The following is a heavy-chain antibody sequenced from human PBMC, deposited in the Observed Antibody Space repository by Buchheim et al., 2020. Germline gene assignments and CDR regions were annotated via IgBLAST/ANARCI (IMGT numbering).Heavy chain of an antibody. D-gene: IGHD3-22*01. Sequence: QVQLVESGGGVVQPGRSLRLSCAASGFTFSSYGMHWVRQAPGKGLEWVAVISYDGGNKYYADSVQGRFTISRDNSKNTLYLQMNSLRAEDTAVYYCAKDRYYYDSSGYRNPGDYYYYYGMDVWGQGTT. CDR3: AKDRYYYDSSGYRNPGDYYYYYGMDV. CDR1: GFTFSSYG. V-gene: IGHV3-30*18. J-gene: IGHJ6*02. CDR2: ISYDGGNK.